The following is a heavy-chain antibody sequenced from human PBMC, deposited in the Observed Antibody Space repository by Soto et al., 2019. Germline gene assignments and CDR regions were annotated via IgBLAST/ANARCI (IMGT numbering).Heavy chain of an antibody. V-gene: IGHV1-2*02. Sequence: QVQLVQSGAEVKRPGASVKVSCKASGYSFTGYYMHWVRQAPGQGLEWMGWIIPHSGETNYAQKFQARVTLTRDTSISTAYMQLSGLTSDDTAVYYCARETDYFTNWAHDLWGQGTLVTVSS. D-gene: IGHD7-27*01. CDR1: GYSFTGYY. CDR2: IIPHSGET. J-gene: IGHJ5*02. CDR3: ARETDYFTNWAHDL.